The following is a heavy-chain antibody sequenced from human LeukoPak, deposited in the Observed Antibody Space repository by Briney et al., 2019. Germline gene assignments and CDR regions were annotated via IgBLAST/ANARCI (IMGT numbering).Heavy chain of an antibody. J-gene: IGHJ4*02. Sequence: QSGGSLRLSCAASGFTFSSYAMHWVRQAPGKGLEWVAVISYDGSNKYYADSVKGRFTISRDNSKNTLYLQMNSLRAEDTAVYYCAKLYYDSSGRFDYWGQGTLVTVSS. CDR2: ISYDGSNK. D-gene: IGHD3-22*01. V-gene: IGHV3-30-3*02. CDR3: AKLYYDSSGRFDY. CDR1: GFTFSSYA.